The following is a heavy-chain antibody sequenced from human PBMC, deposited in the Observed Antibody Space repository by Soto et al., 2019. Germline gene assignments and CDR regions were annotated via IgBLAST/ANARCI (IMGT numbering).Heavy chain of an antibody. V-gene: IGHV3-11*01. CDR1: GFTFSDDF. CDR2: ISSAGTTT. CDR3: ARDFPQEPASFDY. Sequence: QVQLVESGGGSVKPGGSLRLSCTASGFTFSDDFMSWIRQAPGKGLEWISYISSAGTTTYYAESVQGRFTISRDNAKNSLYLEMNCLRADDTAVYFCARDFPQEPASFDYWGQGTLVTVSS. J-gene: IGHJ4*02.